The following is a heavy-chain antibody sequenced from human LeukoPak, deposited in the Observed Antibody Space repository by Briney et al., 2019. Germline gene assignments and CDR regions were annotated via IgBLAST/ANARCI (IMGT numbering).Heavy chain of an antibody. CDR3: AKGMEYSSSQGVFDY. Sequence: GGSLRLSCAASGSTFSSYAMSWVRQAPGKGLEWVSAISGSGGSTYYADSVKGRFTISRDNSKNTLYLQMNSLRAEDTAVYYCAKGMEYSSSQGVFDYWGQGTLVTVSS. CDR2: ISGSGGST. D-gene: IGHD6-6*01. CDR1: GSTFSSYA. J-gene: IGHJ4*02. V-gene: IGHV3-23*01.